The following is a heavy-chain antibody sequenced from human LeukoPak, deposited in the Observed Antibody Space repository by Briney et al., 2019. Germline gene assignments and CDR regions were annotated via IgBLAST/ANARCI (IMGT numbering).Heavy chain of an antibody. V-gene: IGHV3-21*01. CDR2: ISSSSSYI. D-gene: IGHD2-15*01. CDR1: GFTFSYYS. J-gene: IGHJ3*02. Sequence: GGSLRLSCAASGFTFSYYSMNWVRQAPGKGLEWVSSISSSSSYIYYADSVRGRFTISRDNAKNSLYLQMNILRADDTAVYYCARAKVVAATDDAFDIWGQGTMVTVSS. CDR3: ARAKVVAATDDAFDI.